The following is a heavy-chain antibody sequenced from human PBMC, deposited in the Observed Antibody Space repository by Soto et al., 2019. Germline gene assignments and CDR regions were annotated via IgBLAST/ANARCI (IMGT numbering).Heavy chain of an antibody. J-gene: IGHJ4*02. CDR1: GGSTSGYY. CDR3: ARVSSGSSLYYFDY. D-gene: IGHD1-26*01. V-gene: IGHV4-59*01. CDR2: MYSGGNT. Sequence: SETLSLTCTVSGGSTSGYYWSWIRQPPGKGLEWIGYMYSGGNTNYNPSLKSRVTLSVDTSKNQFSLKVSSVTAADTAVYYCARVSSGSSLYYFDYWGQGTLVTVSS.